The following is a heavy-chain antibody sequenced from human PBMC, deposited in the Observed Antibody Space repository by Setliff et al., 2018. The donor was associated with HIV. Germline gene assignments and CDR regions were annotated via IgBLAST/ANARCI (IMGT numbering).Heavy chain of an antibody. CDR2: T. CDR1: GASISNSNSY. V-gene: IGHV4-61*05. CDR3: ARHRDPPGSSWIFYYYYMDL. J-gene: IGHJ6*03. D-gene: IGHD6-13*01. Sequence: SETLSLTCTVYGASISNSNSYWGWIRQPPGKRLEWLGSTSYNPSLSSRLTISVDTSKNQVSLRLSSATAADTGVYYCARHRDPPGSSWIFYYYYMDLWGAGTTVTVSS.